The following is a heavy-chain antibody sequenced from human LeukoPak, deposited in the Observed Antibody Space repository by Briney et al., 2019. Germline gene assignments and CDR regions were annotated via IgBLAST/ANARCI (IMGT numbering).Heavy chain of an antibody. CDR1: GFTFTTQE. V-gene: IGHV3-48*03. Sequence: PVWSLRFSCAAAGFTFTTQEMTWVRQAPRKGLHWLSYISSNSRTIYYADSVKGRFTISRDNTMNSVYLQLNSLRVEDSGFYYCARGSYSGFDLYFDKWGPGTLVAVSS. J-gene: IGHJ4*02. CDR3: ARGSYSGFDLYFDK. CDR2: ISSNSRTI. D-gene: IGHD5-12*01.